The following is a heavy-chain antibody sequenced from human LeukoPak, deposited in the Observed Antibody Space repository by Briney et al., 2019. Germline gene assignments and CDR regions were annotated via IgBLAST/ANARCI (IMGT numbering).Heavy chain of an antibody. J-gene: IGHJ6*03. CDR2: INHSGST. CDR1: GGSFSGYY. V-gene: IGHV4-34*01. CDR3: ARGRRQPTRYCTGGVCPSQGDYYYMDV. Sequence: PSETLSLTCAVYGGSFSGYYWSWIRQPPGKGLEWIGEINHSGSTNYNPSLKSRVTISVDTSKNQFSLKLSSVTAADTAVYYCARGRRQPTRYCTGGVCPSQGDYYYMDVWGKGTTVTVSS. D-gene: IGHD2-8*02.